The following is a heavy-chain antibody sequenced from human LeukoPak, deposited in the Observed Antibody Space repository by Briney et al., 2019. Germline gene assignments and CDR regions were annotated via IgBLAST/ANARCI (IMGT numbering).Heavy chain of an antibody. D-gene: IGHD3-22*01. V-gene: IGHV4-4*07. J-gene: IGHJ4*02. CDR1: GGSISSYY. CDR2: IYTSGST. Sequence: SETLSLTCTVSGGSISSYYWSWIRQPAGEGLEWIGRIYTSGSTNYNPSLKSRVTMSVDTSKNQFSLKLSSVTAADTAVYYCARETYYYDSSGYYEQYYFDYWGQGTLVAVSS. CDR3: ARETYYYDSSGYYEQYYFDY.